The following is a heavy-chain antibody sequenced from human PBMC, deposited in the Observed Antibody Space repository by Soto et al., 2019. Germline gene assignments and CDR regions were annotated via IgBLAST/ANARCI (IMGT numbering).Heavy chain of an antibody. CDR2: ISYDGSNK. Sequence: QVQLVESGGGVVQPGRSLRLSCAASGFTFSSYAMHWVRQAPGKGLEWVAVISYDGSNKYYADSVKGRFTISRDNSKNALYLQMNGLRAWDTAVYYCARDGGQWAVAFFYWGQGTLVSVSS. J-gene: IGHJ4*02. D-gene: IGHD1-26*01. V-gene: IGHV3-30-3*01. CDR1: GFTFSSYA. CDR3: ARDGGQWAVAFFY.